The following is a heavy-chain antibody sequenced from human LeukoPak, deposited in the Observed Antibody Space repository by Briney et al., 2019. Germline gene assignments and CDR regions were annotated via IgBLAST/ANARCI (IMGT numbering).Heavy chain of an antibody. D-gene: IGHD3-22*01. V-gene: IGHV3-11*01. CDR2: ISSSGSTI. Sequence: GGSLILSCAASGFTFSDYYMSWIRQAPGKGLEWVSYISSSGSTIYYADSVKGRFTISRDNAKNSLYLQMNSLRAEDTAVYYCARVQPHYYDSSGYPPDYWGQGTLVTVSS. CDR3: ARVQPHYYDSSGYPPDY. J-gene: IGHJ4*02. CDR1: GFTFSDYY.